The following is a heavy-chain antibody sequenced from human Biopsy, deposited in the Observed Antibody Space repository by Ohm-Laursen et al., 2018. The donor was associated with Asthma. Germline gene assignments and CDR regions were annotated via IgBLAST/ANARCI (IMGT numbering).Heavy chain of an antibody. CDR1: GFAVSRDY. CDR2: IYSGGTS. V-gene: IGHV3-53*05. CDR3: LRDTLGYYFDI. Sequence: GSLRLSCTASGFAVSRDYMFWVRQAPGKGLEWVSVIYSGGTSHTADSVRGRFTISRDNSKNMLFLQMNSLRAEDTAVYYCLRDTLGYYFDIWGQGTQVTVSS. D-gene: IGHD6-13*01. J-gene: IGHJ4*02.